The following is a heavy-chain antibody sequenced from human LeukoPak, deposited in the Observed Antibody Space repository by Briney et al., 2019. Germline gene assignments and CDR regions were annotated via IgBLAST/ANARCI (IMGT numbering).Heavy chain of an antibody. D-gene: IGHD2-21*02. CDR2: ISSSSSYI. CDR3: ARKGLPDY. J-gene: IGHJ4*02. Sequence: GGSLRLSCAASGFTFSSYSMNWVRQAPGKGLEWVSSISSSSSYIYYADSVKGRFTISRDNAKNLVHLQMNSLRAEDTAVYYCARKGLPDYWGQGTMVTVSS. CDR1: GFTFSSYS. V-gene: IGHV3-21*01.